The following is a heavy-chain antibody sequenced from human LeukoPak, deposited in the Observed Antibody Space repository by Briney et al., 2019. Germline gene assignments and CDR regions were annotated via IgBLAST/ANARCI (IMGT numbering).Heavy chain of an antibody. V-gene: IGHV3-23*01. J-gene: IGHJ4*02. Sequence: QPGGSLRLSCAASGFTFSSYAMTWVRQAPGKGLGWVSGISDSGGSTYYADSVKGRFTISRDNSKNTLYLQMNSLGAEDTAVYYCANSNWNYRNWGQATLVTVSS. CDR3: ANSNWNYRN. CDR2: ISDSGGST. D-gene: IGHD1-7*01. CDR1: GFTFSSYA.